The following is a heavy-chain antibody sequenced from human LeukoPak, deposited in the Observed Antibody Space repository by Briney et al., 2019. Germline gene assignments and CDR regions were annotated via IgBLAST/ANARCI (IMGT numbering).Heavy chain of an antibody. Sequence: GGSLRPSCAASGFTFSSYAMSWVRQAPGKGLEWVSAIYSGGSTYYADSVKGRFTISRDNSKNTLYLQMNSLRAEDTAVYYCARGGHSSSWGYYYYYMDVWGKGTTVTVSS. CDR3: ARGGHSSSWGYYYYYMDV. CDR1: GFTFSSYA. V-gene: IGHV3-53*01. D-gene: IGHD6-13*01. CDR2: IYSGGST. J-gene: IGHJ6*03.